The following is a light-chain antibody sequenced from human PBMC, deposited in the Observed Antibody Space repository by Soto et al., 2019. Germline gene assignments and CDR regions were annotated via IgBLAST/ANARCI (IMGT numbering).Light chain of an antibody. J-gene: IGLJ2*01. CDR2: DDS. Sequence: QSVLTQPASVSGSPGQSITISCTGTSSDVGSYNLVSWYQQHPGKAPKLMIYDDSKRSSGVSNRFSGSTSGNTASLTISGLQAEDEADYYCCTYAGSSTLVLGGGTKLTVL. CDR1: SSDVGSYNL. V-gene: IGLV2-23*01. CDR3: CTYAGSSTLV.